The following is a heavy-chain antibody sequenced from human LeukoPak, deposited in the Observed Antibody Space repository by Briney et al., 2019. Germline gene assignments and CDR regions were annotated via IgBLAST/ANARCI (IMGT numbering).Heavy chain of an antibody. V-gene: IGHV3-30-3*01. D-gene: IGHD2-15*01. J-gene: IGHJ4*02. Sequence: PGRSLRLSRAASGFTFSSYAMHWVRQAPGKGLEWVAVISYDGSNKYYADSVKGRFTISRDNSKNTLYLQMNSLRAEDTAVYYCARDRSGGSWGLDYWGQGTLVTVSS. CDR2: ISYDGSNK. CDR1: GFTFSSYA. CDR3: ARDRSGGSWGLDY.